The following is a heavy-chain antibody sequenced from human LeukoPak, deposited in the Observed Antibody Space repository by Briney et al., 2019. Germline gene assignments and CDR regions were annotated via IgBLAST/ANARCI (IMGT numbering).Heavy chain of an antibody. CDR3: ASRWGRQWLAQFDY. Sequence: GGSLRLSCAASGFPFSTHAMYWVRQAPGKGLQWVAFISYDGTIKYYVDSVKGRFTISRDNAKNSLYLQMNSLRAEDTAVYYCASRWGRQWLAQFDYWGQGTLVTVSS. CDR2: ISYDGTIK. V-gene: IGHV3-30-3*01. J-gene: IGHJ4*02. CDR1: GFPFSTHA. D-gene: IGHD6-19*01.